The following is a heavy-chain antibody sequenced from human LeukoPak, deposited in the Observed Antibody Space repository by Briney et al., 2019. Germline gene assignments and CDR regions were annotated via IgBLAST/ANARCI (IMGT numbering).Heavy chain of an antibody. CDR2: IYTSGST. CDR3: ARGDSSSLKGLTEYFQH. J-gene: IGHJ1*01. D-gene: IGHD6-6*01. V-gene: IGHV4-4*07. CDR1: GGSISSYY. Sequence: SETLSLTCTVSGGSISSYYWSWIRQPAGKGLEWIGRIYTSGSTNYNPSLKSRVTMSVDTSKNQFSLKLSSVTAADTAVYYCARGDSSSLKGLTEYFQHWGQGTLVTVSS.